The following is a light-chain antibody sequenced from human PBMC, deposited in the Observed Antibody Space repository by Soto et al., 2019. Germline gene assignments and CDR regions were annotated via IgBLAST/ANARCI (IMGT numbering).Light chain of an antibody. CDR3: QQGHNWPLT. V-gene: IGKV1-12*01. J-gene: IGKJ5*01. CDR2: VTS. CDR1: QGLSGS. Sequence: DIQMTQSPSSVSASLGDRVIITCRASQGLSGSLAWYQQRPGEAPRLLISVTSRLQSGVPSRFSGSGSGTDFTLTINSLQPEDVATYYCQQGHNWPLTFGQGTRLEIK.